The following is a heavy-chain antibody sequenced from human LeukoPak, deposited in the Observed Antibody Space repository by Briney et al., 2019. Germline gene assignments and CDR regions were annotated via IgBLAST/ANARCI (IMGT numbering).Heavy chain of an antibody. J-gene: IGHJ4*02. CDR1: GFTFSSYE. D-gene: IGHD3-10*01. CDR3: ARVYYGSGNSAAFDY. V-gene: IGHV3-48*03. CDR2: ISSSGSTI. Sequence: SGGSLRLSCAASGFTFSSYEMNWGRQAPGKGLEWVSYISSSGSTIYYADSVKGRFAISRDNAKNSLYLQVNSLRAEDTAVYYCARVYYGSGNSAAFDYWGQGTLVTVSS.